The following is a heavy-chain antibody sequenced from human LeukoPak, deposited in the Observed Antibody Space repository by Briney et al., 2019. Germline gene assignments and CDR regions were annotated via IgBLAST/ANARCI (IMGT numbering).Heavy chain of an antibody. CDR2: INPNSGGT. J-gene: IGHJ4*02. V-gene: IGHV1-2*04. CDR3: ARDREGEGGYVDY. CDR1: GNTFTGYY. D-gene: IGHD3-16*01. Sequence: ASVKVSCKASGNTFTGYYMHWVRQAPGQGLEWMGWINPNSGGTNYAQKFQGWVTMTRDTSISTAYMELSRLRSDDTAVYYCARDREGEGGYVDYWGQGTLVTVSS.